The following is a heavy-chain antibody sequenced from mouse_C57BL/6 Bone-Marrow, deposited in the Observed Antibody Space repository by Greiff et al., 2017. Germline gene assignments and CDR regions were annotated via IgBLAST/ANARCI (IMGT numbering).Heavy chain of an antibody. D-gene: IGHD1-1*01. CDR3: AREGFYYYGSSSFDY. Sequence: EVKVEESGPGLVKPSQSLSLTCSVTGYSITSGYYWNWIRQFPGNKLEWMGYISYDGSNNYNPSLKNRISITRDTSKNQFFLKLNSVTTEDTATYYCAREGFYYYGSSSFDYWGQGTTLTVSS. V-gene: IGHV3-6*01. CDR1: GYSITSGYY. CDR2: ISYDGSN. J-gene: IGHJ2*01.